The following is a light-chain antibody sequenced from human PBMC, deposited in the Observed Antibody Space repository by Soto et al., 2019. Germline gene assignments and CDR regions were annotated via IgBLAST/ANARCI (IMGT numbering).Light chain of an antibody. CDR1: SSDVGSHHF. Sequence: QSVLTQPASVSGSPGQSITISCTGTSSDVGSHHFVSWYQQHPGKAPELMIYEVSKRPSGVSNRFSVSKSGNTASLTISGLQAEDEADYYCYSYVGSISFGGGTKVTVL. CDR2: EVS. CDR3: YSYVGSIS. J-gene: IGLJ2*01. V-gene: IGLV2-23*02.